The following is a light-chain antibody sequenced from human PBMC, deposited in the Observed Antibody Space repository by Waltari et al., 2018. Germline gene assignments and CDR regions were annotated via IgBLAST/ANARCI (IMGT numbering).Light chain of an antibody. V-gene: IGKV3-20*01. CDR2: GAS. J-gene: IGKJ1*01. CDR3: QHYVRLPAT. Sequence: EIVLTQSPGSLSSSPGERVTLSCRDSQSVSRVLAWYKQKPGQAPRLLIFGASNRATGIPYRFSGSGSETDFSLTISRLEPEDFAVYYCQHYVRLPATFGQGTKVEIK. CDR1: QSVSRV.